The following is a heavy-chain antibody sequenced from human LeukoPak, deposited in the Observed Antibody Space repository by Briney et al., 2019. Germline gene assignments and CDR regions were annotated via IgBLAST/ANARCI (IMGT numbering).Heavy chain of an antibody. J-gene: IGHJ6*03. Sequence: PSETLSLTCTVSGGSISSSSYCRGWIRQPPGKGLEWIGSIYYSGSTYYNPSLKSRVTISVDTSKNQFSLKLSSVTAADTAVYYCASSGYSYGYYYYYMDVWGKGTTVSVSS. CDR2: IYYSGST. CDR3: ASSGYSYGYYYYYMDV. CDR1: GGSISSSSYC. D-gene: IGHD5-18*01. V-gene: IGHV4-39*07.